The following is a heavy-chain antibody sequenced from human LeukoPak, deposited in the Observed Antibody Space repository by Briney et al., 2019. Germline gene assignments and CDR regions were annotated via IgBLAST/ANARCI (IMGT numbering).Heavy chain of an antibody. CDR2: INHIGST. V-gene: IGHV4-34*01. J-gene: IGHJ5*01. CDR3: ARGRTHSSSWYVGADWFDS. D-gene: IGHD6-13*01. Sequence: SQTPSLTCPVYGGSSSGYYWSWIRQPPGKGLEWIGEINHIGSTNYNPCLKSQVTISLGTFKNQFSLKLGSVTAADTAVYYCARGRTHSSSWYVGADWFDSWGQGTLVTVSS. CDR1: GGSSSGYY.